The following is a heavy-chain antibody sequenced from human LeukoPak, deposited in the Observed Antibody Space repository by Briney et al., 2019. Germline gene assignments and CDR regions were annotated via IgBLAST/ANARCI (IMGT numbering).Heavy chain of an antibody. J-gene: IGHJ6*02. V-gene: IGHV4-4*07. CDR1: GGSISSYY. CDR3: ARVSGSTYYYYYGMDV. Sequence: SETLSLTCTVSGGSISSYYWSWIRQPAGKGLEWIGRIYTSGSTNYNPSLKSRVTMSVGTSKNQFSLKLSSVTAADTAVYYCARVSGSTYYYYYGMDVWGQGTTVTVSS. D-gene: IGHD1-26*01. CDR2: IYTSGST.